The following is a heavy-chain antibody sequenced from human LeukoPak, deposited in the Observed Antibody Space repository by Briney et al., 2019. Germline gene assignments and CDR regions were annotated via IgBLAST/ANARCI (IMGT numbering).Heavy chain of an antibody. J-gene: IGHJ4*02. V-gene: IGHV3-11*01. CDR1: GFTFSDHY. CDR3: ARGHYGLDY. Sequence: GGFLRLSCAGSGFTFSDHYMSWVRQAPGKGLGWVSYINLSGGTIYYADSVKGRFTISRDNAKNSLYLQMNSLRAEDTAVYYCARGHYGLDYWGQGTLVTVSS. D-gene: IGHD3-10*01. CDR2: INLSGGTI.